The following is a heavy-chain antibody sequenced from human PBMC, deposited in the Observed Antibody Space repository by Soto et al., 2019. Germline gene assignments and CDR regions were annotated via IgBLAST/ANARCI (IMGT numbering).Heavy chain of an antibody. CDR3: ARGEPRAYYYYYGMDV. CDR1: GYTFTSHD. V-gene: IGHV1-8*01. D-gene: IGHD1-26*01. CDR2: MNPNSGNT. Sequence: ASVKVSCKASGYTFTSHDINWVRQATGQGLEWMGWMNPNSGNTGYAQKFQGRVTMTRNTSISTAYMELSSLRSEDTAVYYCARGEPRAYYYYYGMDVWGQGTTVTVSS. J-gene: IGHJ6*02.